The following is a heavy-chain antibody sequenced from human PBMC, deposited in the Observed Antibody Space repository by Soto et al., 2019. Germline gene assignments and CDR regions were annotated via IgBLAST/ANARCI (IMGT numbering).Heavy chain of an antibody. D-gene: IGHD4-17*01. Sequence: SETLSLTCTVSGGSISSYYWSWIRQPPGKGLEWIGYIYYSGSTNYNPSLKSRVTISVGTSKNQFSLKLSSVTAADTAVYYCARLGLRYYYYYMDVWGKGTPVTASS. CDR3: ARLGLRYYYYYMDV. J-gene: IGHJ6*03. V-gene: IGHV4-59*08. CDR2: IYYSGST. CDR1: GGSISSYY.